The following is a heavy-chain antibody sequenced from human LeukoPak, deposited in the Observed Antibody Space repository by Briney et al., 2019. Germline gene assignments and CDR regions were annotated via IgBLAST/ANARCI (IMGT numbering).Heavy chain of an antibody. CDR3: ASIPLRRGDWYFNY. CDR2: IYYSGST. D-gene: IGHD2-21*02. Sequence: SQTLSLTCTVFGGSISSGNYYWSWIRQHPGKGLEWIGYIYYSGSTYYNPSLKSRVTISVDTSKNQISLNLSSVTAADTAVYYCASIPLRRGDWYFNYWGQGTLVSVSS. CDR1: GGSISSGNYY. J-gene: IGHJ4*02. V-gene: IGHV4-31*03.